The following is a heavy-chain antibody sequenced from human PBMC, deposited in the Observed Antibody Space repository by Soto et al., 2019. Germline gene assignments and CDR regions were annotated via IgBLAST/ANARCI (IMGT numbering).Heavy chain of an antibody. CDR1: GFTFSSYA. J-gene: IGHJ3*02. Sequence: QVQLVESGGGVVQPGRSLRLSCAASGFTFSSYAMHWVRQAPGKGLEWVAVISYDGSNKYYADSVKGRFTISRDNSKNPLYLQMNSLRAGDTAVYYCASFPSGIVPAAAANGSGRGGAFDIWGQGTMVTVSS. CDR2: ISYDGSNK. D-gene: IGHD3-10*01. V-gene: IGHV3-30-3*01. CDR3: ASFPSGIVPAAAANGSGRGGAFDI.